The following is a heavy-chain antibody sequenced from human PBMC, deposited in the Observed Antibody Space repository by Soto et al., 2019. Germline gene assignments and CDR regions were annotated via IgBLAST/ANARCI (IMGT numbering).Heavy chain of an antibody. CDR1: GGSISSGGYS. J-gene: IGHJ4*02. CDR2: IYHSGST. D-gene: IGHD3-10*01. CDR3: ARSYGSGSSHFDY. V-gene: IGHV4-30-2*01. Sequence: SETLSLTCAVSGGSISSGGYSWSWIRQPPGKGLEWIGYIYHSGSTYYNPSLKSRVTISVDRSKNQFSLKLSSVAAADTAVYYCARSYGSGSSHFDYWGQGTLVTVSS.